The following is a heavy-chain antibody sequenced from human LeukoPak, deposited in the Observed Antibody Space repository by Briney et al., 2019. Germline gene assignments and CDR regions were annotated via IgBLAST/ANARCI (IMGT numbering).Heavy chain of an antibody. Sequence: GASVKVSCKASGYTFTSFPVNWVRQPPGQGLEWMGIIDPGSGGTTYAQKLQGRVTMTRDTSTSTVYMELNSLISEDTAMYYCATWGSSSSPLPDMDVWGQGTKVTVSS. CDR2: IDPGSGGT. D-gene: IGHD6-13*01. J-gene: IGHJ6*02. CDR1: GYTFTSFP. V-gene: IGHV1-46*04. CDR3: ATWGSSSSPLPDMDV.